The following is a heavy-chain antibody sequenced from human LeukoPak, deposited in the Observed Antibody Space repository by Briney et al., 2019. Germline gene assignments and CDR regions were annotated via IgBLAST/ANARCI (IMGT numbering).Heavy chain of an antibody. Sequence: ASVKVSCKASGYTFTNYAISWVRQAPGQGLEWMGWISGYNGNTNYAQKFQGRVTMTRDTSISTVYMELSRLRSDDTAVYYCARDKQLDWAHYHYCYMDVWGKGTTVTVSS. CDR2: ISGYNGNT. J-gene: IGHJ6*03. CDR1: GYTFTNYA. D-gene: IGHD1-1*01. CDR3: ARDKQLDWAHYHYCYMDV. V-gene: IGHV1-18*01.